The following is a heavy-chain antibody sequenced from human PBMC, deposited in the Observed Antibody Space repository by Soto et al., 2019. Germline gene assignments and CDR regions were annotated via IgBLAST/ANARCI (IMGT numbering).Heavy chain of an antibody. Sequence: SETLSLTCAVYGGSFSGYYWSWIRQPPGKGLEWIGEINHSGSTNYNPSLKSRVTISVDTSKNQFSLKLTSVTAADTAVYYCATSYGNACYIYWRQGTQVSVSS. V-gene: IGHV4-34*01. CDR2: INHSGST. CDR1: GGSFSGYY. D-gene: IGHD2-15*01. J-gene: IGHJ4*02. CDR3: ATSYGNACYIY.